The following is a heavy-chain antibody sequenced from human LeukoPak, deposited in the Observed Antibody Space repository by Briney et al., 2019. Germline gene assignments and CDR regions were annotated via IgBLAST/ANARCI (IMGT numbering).Heavy chain of an antibody. J-gene: IGHJ4*02. V-gene: IGHV4-34*01. CDR2: INHSGST. CDR3: ARGRGGIAAAGTKY. Sequence: TSETLSLTCAVYGGSFSGYYWSWIRQPPGKGLEWIGEINHSGSTNYNPSLKSRVTISVDTSKNQFSLKLSSVTAADTAVYYCARGRGGIAAAGTKYWDQGTLVTVSS. CDR1: GGSFSGYY. D-gene: IGHD6-13*01.